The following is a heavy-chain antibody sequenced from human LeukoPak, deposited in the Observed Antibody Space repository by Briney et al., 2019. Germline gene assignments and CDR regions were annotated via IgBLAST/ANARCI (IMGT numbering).Heavy chain of an antibody. CDR2: ISAYNGNT. CDR3: AKDCWEYCSGGSCHLLSFAFDY. V-gene: IGHV1-18*01. D-gene: IGHD2-15*01. J-gene: IGHJ4*02. CDR1: GYTFTSYG. Sequence: ASVKVSCKASGYTFTSYGISWVRQAPGQGLEWMGWISAYNGNTNYAQKLQGRVTMTTDTSTSTAYMELRSLRAEDTAVYYCAKDCWEYCSGGSCHLLSFAFDYWGQGTLVTVSS.